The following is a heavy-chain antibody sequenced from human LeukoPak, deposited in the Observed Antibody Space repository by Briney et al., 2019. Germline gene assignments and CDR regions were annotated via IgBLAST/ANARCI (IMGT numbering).Heavy chain of an antibody. CDR3: ARVGRSGYCSSTSCYVDDY. CDR1: GFTFSSYS. V-gene: IGHV3-48*01. Sequence: GGSLRLSCAASGFTFSSYSMNWVRQAPGKGLEWVSYISSSSTIYYADSVKGRFTISRDNAKNSLYLQMNSLRAEDTAVYYCARVGRSGYCSSTSCYVDDYWGQGTLVTVSS. CDR2: ISSSSTI. J-gene: IGHJ4*02. D-gene: IGHD2-2*01.